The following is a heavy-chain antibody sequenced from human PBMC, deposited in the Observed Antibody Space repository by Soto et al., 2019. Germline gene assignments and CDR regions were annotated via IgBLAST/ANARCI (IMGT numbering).Heavy chain of an antibody. CDR1: GGTFSSYA. Sequence: GASVKVSCKASGGTFSSYAISWVRQAPGQGLEWMGGIIPIFGTANYAQKFQGRVTITADESTSTAYMELSSLRSEDTAVYYCARDLGGQPVDYWGRGTLDTVSS. D-gene: IGHD2-2*01. CDR3: ARDLGGQPVDY. J-gene: IGHJ4*02. CDR2: IIPIFGTA. V-gene: IGHV1-69*13.